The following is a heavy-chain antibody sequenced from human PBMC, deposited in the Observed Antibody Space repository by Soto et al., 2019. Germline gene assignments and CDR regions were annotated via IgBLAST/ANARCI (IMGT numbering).Heavy chain of an antibody. CDR3: ARGGACSQWLDP. V-gene: IGHV4-59*01. CDR2: VHYSGTT. D-gene: IGHD3-10*02. CDR1: GSSISGYY. Sequence: SETLSLTCTVSGSSISGYYWSWIRLPPGKGQEWIGYVHYSGTTNYSPYLKSRVTISVYKSKNQVSLQLSSVTAADTGVYYRARGGACSQWLDPWGQGTLVTVCS. J-gene: IGHJ5*02.